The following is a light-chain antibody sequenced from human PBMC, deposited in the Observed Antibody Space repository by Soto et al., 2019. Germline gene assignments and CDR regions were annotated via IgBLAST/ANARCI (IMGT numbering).Light chain of an antibody. CDR2: DAS. CDR3: QQYNDYPYT. CDR1: QTADKW. J-gene: IGKJ2*01. Sequence: DIQVTQSPSTLSASVGDRVIIACRASQTADKWVAWYQQKPGKAPNVLIYDASRLESGVPSRFSGSGSGTLFTLTILNLQPDDFATYYCQQYNDYPYTFGQGTQVEI. V-gene: IGKV1-5*01.